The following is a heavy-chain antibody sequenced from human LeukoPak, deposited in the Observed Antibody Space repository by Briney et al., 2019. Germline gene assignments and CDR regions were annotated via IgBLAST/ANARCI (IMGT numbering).Heavy chain of an antibody. D-gene: IGHD2-15*01. V-gene: IGHV3-30*18. Sequence: GGSLRLSCAASGFTFSNYGMHWVRQAPGKGLEWVAVISYDGPNKYYADSVKGRFTISRDNSKNTMFLQMNSLRAEDTAVYYCAKDFAIYCSGGCDFQDWGQGTLVTVSS. CDR3: AKDFAIYCSGGCDFQD. CDR2: ISYDGPNK. J-gene: IGHJ1*01. CDR1: GFTFSNYG.